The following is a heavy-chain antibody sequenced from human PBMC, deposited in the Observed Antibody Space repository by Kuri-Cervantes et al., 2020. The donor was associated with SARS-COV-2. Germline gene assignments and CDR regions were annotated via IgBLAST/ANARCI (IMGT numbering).Heavy chain of an antibody. V-gene: IGHV3-30-3*01. Sequence: GGSLRLSCAASGFTFSSYAMHWVRQAPGKGLEWVAVISYDGSNKYYADSVKGRFTISRDNSKNTLYLQMNSLRAEDTAVYYCAIEESSSTQDYLGQGTLVTVSS. CDR2: ISYDGSNK. J-gene: IGHJ4*02. CDR1: GFTFSSYA. D-gene: IGHD6-6*01. CDR3: AIEESSSTQDY.